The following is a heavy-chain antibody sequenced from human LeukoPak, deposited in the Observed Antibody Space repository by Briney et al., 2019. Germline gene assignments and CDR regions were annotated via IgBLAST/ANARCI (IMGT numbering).Heavy chain of an antibody. V-gene: IGHV4-30-4*08. CDR2: IYYSGST. J-gene: IGHJ4*02. D-gene: IGHD2-2*01. Sequence: SQTLSPTCTVSGGSISSGDYYWSWIRQPPGKGLEWIGYIYYSGSTYYNPSLKSRVTISVDTSKNQFSLKLSSVTAADTAVYYCASSRYCSSTSCHLRDYWGQGTLVTVSS. CDR1: GGSISSGDYY. CDR3: ASSRYCSSTSCHLRDY.